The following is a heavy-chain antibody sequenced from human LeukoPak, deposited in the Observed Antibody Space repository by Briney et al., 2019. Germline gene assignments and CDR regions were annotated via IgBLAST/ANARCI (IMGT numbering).Heavy chain of an antibody. CDR2: IYDSGST. CDR3: ARVRYDFWSGPNWFDP. CDR1: GVSIRSSYYY. V-gene: IGHV4-39*01. Sequence: KASETLSLTCTVSGVSIRSSYYYWGWIRQPPGKGLEWIGSIYDSGSTYYNPSLKSRVTISVDTSKNQFSLKLSSVTAADTAVYYCARVRYDFWSGPNWFDPWGQGTLVTVSS. J-gene: IGHJ5*02. D-gene: IGHD3-3*01.